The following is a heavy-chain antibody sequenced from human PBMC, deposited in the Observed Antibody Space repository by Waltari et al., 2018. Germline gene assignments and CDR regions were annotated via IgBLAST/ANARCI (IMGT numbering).Heavy chain of an antibody. D-gene: IGHD6-13*01. J-gene: IGHJ4*02. CDR1: GYSITGYD. CDR3: ARGGARHTAGTDY. CDR2: INPNSGGT. Sequence: QVQLVQSGAEVKKPGASVKVSCKASGYSITGYDMQWVRQAPGQGLEWMGRINPNSGGTNYAQNFQGRVTMTRDTSISTAYMELSRLRSDDTAVYYCARGGARHTAGTDYWGQGTLVTVSS. V-gene: IGHV1-2*06.